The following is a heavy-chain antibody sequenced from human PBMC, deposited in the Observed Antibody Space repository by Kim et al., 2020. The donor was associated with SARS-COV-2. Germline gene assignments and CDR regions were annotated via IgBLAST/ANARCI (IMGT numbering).Heavy chain of an antibody. CDR1: GGSISSYY. J-gene: IGHJ6*03. V-gene: IGHV4-59*08. CDR2: IYYSGST. D-gene: IGHD2-15*01. CDR3: ARRIGYCSGGSCADYYYYYMDV. Sequence: SETLSLTCTVSGGSISSYYWSWIRQPPGKGLEWIGYIYYSGSTNYNPSLKSRVTISVDTSKNQFSLKLSSVTAADTAVYYCARRIGYCSGGSCADYYYYYMDVWGKGTTVTVSS.